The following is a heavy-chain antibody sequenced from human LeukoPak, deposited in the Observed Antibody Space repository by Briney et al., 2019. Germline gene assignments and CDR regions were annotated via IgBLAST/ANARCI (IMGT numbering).Heavy chain of an antibody. D-gene: IGHD2-15*01. CDR2: IYYSGST. CDR1: GGSISSGGYS. J-gene: IGHJ6*03. Sequence: PSETLSLTCAVSGGSISSGGYSWSWIRQPPGKGLEWIGYIYYSGSTYYNPSLKSRVTISVDTSKNQFSLKLSSVTAADTAVYYCARALLGSMDVWGKGTTVTVSS. V-gene: IGHV4-30-4*07. CDR3: ARALLGSMDV.